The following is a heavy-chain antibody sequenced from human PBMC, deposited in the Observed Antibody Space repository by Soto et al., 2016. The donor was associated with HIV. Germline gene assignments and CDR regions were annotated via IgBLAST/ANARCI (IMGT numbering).Heavy chain of an antibody. CDR2: ISASGLSE. J-gene: IGHJ4*02. V-gene: IGHV3-23*04. CDR3: AKTMNVVRTHIDN. CDR1: GFPFDKSA. D-gene: IGHD2-21*01. Sequence: EVQLVESGGGLVQPGRSLRLSCAASGFPFDKSAMSRVRQAPQKGLEWVSLISASGLSEYYADSVKGRFTISRDNSKNTVYLQMNNLRDDDTAVYYCAKTMNVVRTHIDNWGQGILVILSS.